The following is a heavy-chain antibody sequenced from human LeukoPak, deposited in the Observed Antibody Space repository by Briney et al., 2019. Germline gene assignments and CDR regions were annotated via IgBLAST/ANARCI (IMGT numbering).Heavy chain of an antibody. D-gene: IGHD5-24*01. Sequence: PSETLSLTCNVSGDSLTSHFWSWIRQTPGKGLEWIGYVFHSGTTNYSPSLKCRVTISLDTSKKEFYLRLASMTAADNAVYYCARRMATVTDAFDIWGRGTMVSVSS. CDR1: GDSLTSHF. CDR2: VFHSGTT. CDR3: ARRMATVTDAFDI. J-gene: IGHJ3*02. V-gene: IGHV4-59*08.